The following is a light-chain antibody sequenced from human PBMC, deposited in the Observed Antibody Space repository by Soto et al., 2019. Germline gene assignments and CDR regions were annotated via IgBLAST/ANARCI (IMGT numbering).Light chain of an antibody. J-gene: IGLJ3*02. CDR3: QCYGATNQV. Sequence: NFMLTQPHSVSESPGKTVIISCTRSSGSIASNYVQWYQQRPGSSPTTVIYEDNQRPSGVPDRFSGSIDSSSNSASLTVSGLGTGDGAGYFCQCYGATNQVFGGGTKLTVL. CDR2: EDN. CDR1: SGSIASNY. V-gene: IGLV6-57*01.